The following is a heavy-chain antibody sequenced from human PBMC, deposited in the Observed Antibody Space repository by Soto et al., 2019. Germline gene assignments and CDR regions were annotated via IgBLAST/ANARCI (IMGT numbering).Heavy chain of an antibody. CDR1: GGSFSGHF. J-gene: IGHJ4*02. CDR3: ARGISMIVEAQRDAPDKYYFDS. D-gene: IGHD3-22*01. Sequence: PSETLSLTCAVYGGSFSGHFWSWIRQPPGKGLEWIGEINHSGRTNFNPSLKSRVTISVDTSKNQFYLKVNSLTAAETAVYYCARGISMIVEAQRDAPDKYYFDSWGQGTVVTVS. CDR2: INHSGRT. V-gene: IGHV4-34*01.